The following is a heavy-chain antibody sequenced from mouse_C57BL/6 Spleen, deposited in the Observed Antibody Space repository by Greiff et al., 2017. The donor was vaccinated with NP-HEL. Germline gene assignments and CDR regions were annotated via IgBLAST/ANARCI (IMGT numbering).Heavy chain of an antibody. CDR1: GYTFTDYY. CDR3: ARSRIYSNYVGSYFDY. V-gene: IGHV1-26*01. CDR2: INPNNGGT. Sequence: EVQLQQSGPELVKPGASVKISCKASGYTFTDYYMNWVKQSHGKSLEWIGDINPNNGGTSYNQKFKGKATLTVDKSSSTAYMELRSLTSEDSAVYYCARSRIYSNYVGSYFDYWGQGTTLTVSS. D-gene: IGHD2-5*01. J-gene: IGHJ2*01.